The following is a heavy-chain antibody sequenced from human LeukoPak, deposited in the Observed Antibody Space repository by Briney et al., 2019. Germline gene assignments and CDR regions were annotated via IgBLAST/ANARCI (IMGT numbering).Heavy chain of an antibody. CDR1: GFTFSSYA. V-gene: IGHV3-23*01. D-gene: IGHD3-22*01. J-gene: IGHJ4*02. CDR3: AIMHGYYDGSGFWVQ. Sequence: GGSLRLSCAASGFTFSSYAMSWVRQAPGEGLEWVSFISPSGDRTSNAGSVEGRFTISRDNTRNTPYLQMNSLRDEDTGVYYCAIMHGYYDGSGFWVQWGQGTLVTVSS. CDR2: ISPSGDRT.